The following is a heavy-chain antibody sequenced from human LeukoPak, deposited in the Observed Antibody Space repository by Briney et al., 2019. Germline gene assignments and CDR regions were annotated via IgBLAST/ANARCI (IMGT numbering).Heavy chain of an antibody. Sequence: GESLKISCKGSGYSFTSYWIGWVRQAPGQGLEWMGWINPNSGGTNYAQKFQGRVTMTRDTSISTAYMELSRLRSDDTAVYYCARDVSGLWIPDYYYYYMDVWGKGTTVTVSS. J-gene: IGHJ6*03. V-gene: IGHV1-2*02. D-gene: IGHD5-18*01. CDR1: GYSFTSYW. CDR3: ARDVSGLWIPDYYYYYMDV. CDR2: INPNSGGT.